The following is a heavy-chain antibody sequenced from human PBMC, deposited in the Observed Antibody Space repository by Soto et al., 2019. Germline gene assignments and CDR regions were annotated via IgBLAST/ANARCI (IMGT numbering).Heavy chain of an antibody. J-gene: IGHJ5*02. V-gene: IGHV4-61*08. Sequence: SETLSLTCTVSGGSVSSGDYYWSWIRQPPGKGLEWIGYIYYSGSTNYNPSLKSRVSISLDTSKNQFSLRLTSVTAADTAVYYCARIPVDTYMINWFDPWGQGALVTVSS. CDR1: GGSVSSGDYY. D-gene: IGHD5-18*01. CDR2: IYYSGST. CDR3: ARIPVDTYMINWFDP.